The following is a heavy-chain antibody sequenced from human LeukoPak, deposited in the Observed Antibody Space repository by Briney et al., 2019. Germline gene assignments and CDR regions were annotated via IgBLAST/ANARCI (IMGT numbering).Heavy chain of an antibody. V-gene: IGHV1-69*04. CDR3: ARGAYYYDSSGYRYYFAY. CDR2: IIPILGIA. CDR1: GGTFSSYA. D-gene: IGHD3-22*01. Sequence: SVKVSCKASGGTFSSYAISWVRQAPGQGLEWMGRIIPILGIANYAQKFQGRVTITADKSTSTAYMELSSLRSEDTAVYYCARGAYYYDSSGYRYYFAYWGQGTLVTVSS. J-gene: IGHJ4*02.